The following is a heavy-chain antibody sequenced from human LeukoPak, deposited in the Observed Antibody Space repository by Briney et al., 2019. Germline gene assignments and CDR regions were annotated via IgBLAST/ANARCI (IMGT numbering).Heavy chain of an antibody. J-gene: IGHJ4*02. Sequence: SETLSLTCAVYGGSFSGYYWSWIRQPPGKGLEWIGEINHSGSTNYNPSLKSRVTISVDTSKNHFSLKLSSVTAADTAVYYCARPHSTFFDQDAAYYFDYWGQGTLVTVSS. V-gene: IGHV4-34*01. D-gene: IGHD3-9*01. CDR2: INHSGST. CDR3: ARPHSTFFDQDAAYYFDY. CDR1: GGSFSGYY.